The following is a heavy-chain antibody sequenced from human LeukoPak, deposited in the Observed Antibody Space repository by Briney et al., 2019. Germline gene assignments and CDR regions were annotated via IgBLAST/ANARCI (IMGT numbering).Heavy chain of an antibody. V-gene: IGHV4-59*01. CDR3: ARARRDMWSGYYWDY. Sequence: PSETLSLTCTVSGGSISSYYWSWIRQPPGKGLEWIGYIYYSGSTNYNPSLKSRVTISVDTSKNQFSLKLSSVTAADTAVYYCARARRDMWSGYYWDYWGQGTLVTVSS. D-gene: IGHD3-3*01. CDR2: IYYSGST. J-gene: IGHJ4*02. CDR1: GGSISSYY.